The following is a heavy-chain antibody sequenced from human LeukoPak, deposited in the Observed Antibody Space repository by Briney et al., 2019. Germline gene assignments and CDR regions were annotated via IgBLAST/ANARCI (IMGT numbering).Heavy chain of an antibody. D-gene: IGHD5-12*01. Sequence: SETLSLTCAVYGGSFSGYYWSWIRQPPGKGLEWIGEINHSGSANYNPSLKSRVTISVDTSKNQFSLKLSSVTAADTAVYYCARGGGYDYYWGQGTLVTVSS. V-gene: IGHV4-34*01. CDR1: GGSFSGYY. J-gene: IGHJ4*02. CDR2: INHSGSA. CDR3: ARGGGYDYY.